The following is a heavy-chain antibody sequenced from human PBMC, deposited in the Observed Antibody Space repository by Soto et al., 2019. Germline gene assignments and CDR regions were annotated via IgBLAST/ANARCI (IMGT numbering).Heavy chain of an antibody. D-gene: IGHD3-22*01. CDR3: ARVFDSSGYSLDY. CDR1: GGTFSSYA. J-gene: IGHJ4*02. CDR2: IIPIFGTA. Sequence: SVQVSCKASGGTFSSYAISWVRQAPGQGLEWMGGIIPIFGTANYSQKFQGRVTITADESTSTAYMELSSLRSEDTAVYYCARVFDSSGYSLDYWGQGTLVTVSS. V-gene: IGHV1-69*13.